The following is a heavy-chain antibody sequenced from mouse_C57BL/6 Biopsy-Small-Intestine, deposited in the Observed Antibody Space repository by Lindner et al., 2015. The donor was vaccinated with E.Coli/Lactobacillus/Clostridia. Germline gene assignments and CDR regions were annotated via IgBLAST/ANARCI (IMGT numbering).Heavy chain of an antibody. J-gene: IGHJ4*01. V-gene: IGHV10-1*01. CDR2: IRSKSNNYAT. D-gene: IGHD3-2*02. Sequence: VQLQESGGGLVQPKGSLKLSCAASGFSFNTYAMNWVRQAPGKGLEWVARIRSKSNNYATYYADSVKDRFTISRDDSESMLYLQMNNLKTEDTAMYYCVHSSGYVDHYAMDYWGQGTSVTVSS. CDR1: GFSFNTYA. CDR3: VHSSGYVDHYAMDY.